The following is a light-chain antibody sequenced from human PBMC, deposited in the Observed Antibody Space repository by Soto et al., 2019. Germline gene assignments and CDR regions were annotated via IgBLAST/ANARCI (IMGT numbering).Light chain of an antibody. CDR3: QQYKSDSWT. J-gene: IGKJ1*01. V-gene: IGKV1-5*01. CDR1: QGVXTW. CDR2: YAS. Sequence: IQMTNSAATLSASVGDSVTITCRASQGVXTWLAWYQQKPGKAPKILXAYASTLETGGPSRFSGSGSGTEFTLTISRLQPDDSATYFFQQYKSDSWTFGQGTKVEI.